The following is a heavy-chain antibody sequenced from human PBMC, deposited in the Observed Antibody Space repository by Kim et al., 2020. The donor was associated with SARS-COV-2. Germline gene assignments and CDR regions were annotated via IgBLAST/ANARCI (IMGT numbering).Heavy chain of an antibody. V-gene: IGHV4-31*02. CDR3: ARVAAAGYYYYGMDV. Sequence: PPLKGRVTIHVGTYKNQFSLKLSAVTAADTAVYYCARVAAAGYYYYGMDVWGQGTTVTVSS. D-gene: IGHD6-13*01. J-gene: IGHJ6*02.